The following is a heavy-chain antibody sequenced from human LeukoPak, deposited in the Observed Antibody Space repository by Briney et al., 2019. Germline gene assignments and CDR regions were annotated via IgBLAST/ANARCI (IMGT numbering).Heavy chain of an antibody. D-gene: IGHD2/OR15-2a*01. CDR2: INSDGSWT. J-gene: IGHJ4*02. V-gene: IGHV3-74*01. CDR3: VSFYETY. Sequence: GGSLRLSCAASGNYWMHWVRQVPGKGLVWVSHINSDGSWTSYADSVKGRFTISKDNAKNTVYLQMNSLRAEDTAVYYCVSFYETYWGRGTLFTVSS. CDR1: GNYW.